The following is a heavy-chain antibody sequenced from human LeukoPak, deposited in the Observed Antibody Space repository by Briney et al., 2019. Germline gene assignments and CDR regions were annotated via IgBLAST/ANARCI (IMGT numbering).Heavy chain of an antibody. V-gene: IGHV3-23*01. D-gene: IGHD6-13*01. Sequence: PGGSLRLSCAASGFTFSSYVMSWVRQVPGKGLEWVSAISGSGGGTYYADSVKGRFTISRDNSKNTLYLQTTSLRAEDTALYYCARRGAAGTYYFDDWGQGTLVTVSS. J-gene: IGHJ4*02. CDR1: GFTFSSYV. CDR2: ISGSGGGT. CDR3: ARRGAAGTYYFDD.